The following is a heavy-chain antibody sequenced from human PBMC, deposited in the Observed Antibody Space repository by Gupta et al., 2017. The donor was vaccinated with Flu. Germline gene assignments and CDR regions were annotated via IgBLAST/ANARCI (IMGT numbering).Heavy chain of an antibody. J-gene: IGHJ3*01. D-gene: IGHD1-1*01. CDR3: ARGRTGTTVHYVFDV. CDR2: INNDGGSTT. CDR1: GFTPSNYA. V-gene: IGHV3-23*01. Sequence: EVQLLESGGDLVQPGWSLRLSCAAYGFTPSNYAMSWVRQAPGKGLEWVALINNDGGSTTYYADSVKGRFTIYRDNSENIISLQMNSLRDEDTARYYCARGRTGTTVHYVFDVWGQGTMVTVSA.